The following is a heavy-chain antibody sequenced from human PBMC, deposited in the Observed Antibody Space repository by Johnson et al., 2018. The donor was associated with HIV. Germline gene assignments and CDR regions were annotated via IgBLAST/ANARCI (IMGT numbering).Heavy chain of an antibody. J-gene: IGHJ3*02. CDR2: IRYDGSNK. CDR3: AKAREYDSTGHDAFDI. V-gene: IGHV3-30*02. D-gene: IGHD3-22*01. Sequence: QVQLVESGGGVVQPGGSLRLSCAASGFTFSSYGMHWVRQAPGKGLEWVAVIRYDGSNKYYADSVKGRFTISRDNSKNTLYLQMNSLRAEDTAVYYCAKAREYDSTGHDAFDIWGQGTMVTVSS. CDR1: GFTFSSYG.